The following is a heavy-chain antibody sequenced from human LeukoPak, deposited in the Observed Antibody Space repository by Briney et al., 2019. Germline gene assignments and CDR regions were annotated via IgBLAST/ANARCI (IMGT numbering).Heavy chain of an antibody. V-gene: IGHV4-59*01. CDR3: ARRGPGHRNDY. D-gene: IGHD1-14*01. J-gene: IGHJ4*02. Sequence: KPSETPSLTCPVSGGSISSYYWSWIRQPPGKGLEWIGYIYYSGSTNYNPSLKSRVTISVDTSKNQFSLKLSSVTAADTAVYYCARRGPGHRNDYWGQGTLVTVSS. CDR1: GGSISSYY. CDR2: IYYSGST.